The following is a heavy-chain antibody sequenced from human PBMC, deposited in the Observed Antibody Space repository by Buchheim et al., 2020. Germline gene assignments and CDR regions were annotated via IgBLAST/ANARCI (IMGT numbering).Heavy chain of an antibody. CDR1: GYTFTNYY. CDR2: IEPSGGST. D-gene: IGHD2/OR15-2a*01. CDR3: ARDNFRIPYYAMDV. V-gene: IGHV1-46*01. Sequence: QVQLVQSGPEVKKPGASVKVSCRASGYTFTNYYIHWVRQAPGQGLEWMGIIEPSGGSTSYAQKFQGRLTMTRDTSTSTVYMDLSSLRSEDTAVYYCARDNFRIPYYAMDVWGQGTT. J-gene: IGHJ6*02.